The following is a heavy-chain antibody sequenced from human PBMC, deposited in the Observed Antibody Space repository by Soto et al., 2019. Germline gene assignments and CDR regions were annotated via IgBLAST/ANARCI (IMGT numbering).Heavy chain of an antibody. CDR3: ARDLGSSDGEDAFDI. CDR2: LYYSGST. CDR1: GGSISSGDYY. J-gene: IGHJ3*02. D-gene: IGHD3-22*01. Sequence: QVQLQESGPGLVKPSQTLSLTCTVSGGSISSGDYYWSWIRQPPGKGLEWIGYLYYSGSTYYNPSLKSRVTISVDTSKNQFSLKLSSVTAADTAVYYCARDLGSSDGEDAFDIWGQGTMVTVSS. V-gene: IGHV4-30-4*01.